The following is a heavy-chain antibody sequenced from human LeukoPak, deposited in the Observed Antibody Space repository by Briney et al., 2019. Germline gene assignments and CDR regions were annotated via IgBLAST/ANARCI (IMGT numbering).Heavy chain of an antibody. Sequence: ASVKVSCKASGYTFTGYYMHWVRQAPGQGLEWMGWINPNSGGTNYAQRFQGRVTMTRDTSISTAYMELSRLRSDDTAVYYCARSGSSGWYVYFDYWGQGTLVTVSS. J-gene: IGHJ4*02. CDR1: GYTFTGYY. CDR2: INPNSGGT. D-gene: IGHD6-19*01. V-gene: IGHV1-2*02. CDR3: ARSGSSGWYVYFDY.